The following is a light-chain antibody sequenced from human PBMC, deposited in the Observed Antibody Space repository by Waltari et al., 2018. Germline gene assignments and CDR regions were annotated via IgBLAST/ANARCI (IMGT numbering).Light chain of an antibody. J-gene: IGLJ3*02. CDR1: SSDVGFSDF. Sequence: QSALTQPASVSGSPGQSLTLSCTGTSSDVGFSDFVSWFQQHPGKAPKVMIYKVNNRPSGVSNRFSGSKSANTASLTISGLQAEDEADYYCSSYTRRSYWVFGGGTQLTVL. CDR3: SSYTRRSYWV. CDR2: KVN. V-gene: IGLV2-14*01.